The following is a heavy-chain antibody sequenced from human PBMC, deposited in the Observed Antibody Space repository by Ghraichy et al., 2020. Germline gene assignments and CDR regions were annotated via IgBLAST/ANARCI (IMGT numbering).Heavy chain of an antibody. J-gene: IGHJ3*02. CDR2: INHSGST. Sequence: SETLSLTCAVYGGSFSGYYWSWIRQPPGKGLEWIGEINHSGSTNYNPSLKSRVTISVDTSKNPFSLKVSSVTAADTAVYYCVRDYGDYEDAFDIWGQGTMVTVSS. V-gene: IGHV4-34*01. CDR1: GGSFSGYY. D-gene: IGHD4-17*01. CDR3: VRDYGDYEDAFDI.